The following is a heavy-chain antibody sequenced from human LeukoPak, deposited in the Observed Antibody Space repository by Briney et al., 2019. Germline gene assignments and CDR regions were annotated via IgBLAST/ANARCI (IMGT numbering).Heavy chain of an antibody. CDR1: GFTFSSYS. CDR3: ARGRYCSSTSCYSYGMDV. CDR2: ISSSSSYI. Sequence: GGSLRLSCAASGFTFSSYSMNWVRQAPGKGLELVSSISSSSSYIYYADSVKGRFTISRDNAKNSLYLQMNSLRAEDTAVYYCARGRYCSSTSCYSYGMDVSGKGTTVTVSS. D-gene: IGHD2-2*01. V-gene: IGHV3-21*01. J-gene: IGHJ6*04.